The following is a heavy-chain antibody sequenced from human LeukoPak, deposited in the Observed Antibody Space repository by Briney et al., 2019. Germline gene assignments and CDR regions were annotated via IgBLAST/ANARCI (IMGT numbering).Heavy chain of an antibody. V-gene: IGHV4-38-2*02. CDR3: ARAGYGDSDFDY. J-gene: IGHJ4*02. CDR1: GYSISTSYY. Sequence: PSETLSLTCTVSGYSISTSYYWGWIRQPPGKGLEWIGSIYHSGNTYYNPSLKSRVTISVDTSKNQFSLKLNSVTAADTAVYCCARAGYGDSDFDYWGQGTLVTVSS. CDR2: IYHSGNT. D-gene: IGHD4-17*01.